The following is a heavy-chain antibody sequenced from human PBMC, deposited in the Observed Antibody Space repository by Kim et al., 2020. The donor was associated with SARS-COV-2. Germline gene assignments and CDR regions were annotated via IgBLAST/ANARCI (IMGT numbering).Heavy chain of an antibody. V-gene: IGHV4-34*01. CDR3: ASGGWVVASKSDY. Sequence: CTPSLKSRVTISADKSKNQFSLKLNSVTAADTAVYYCASGGWVVASKSDYWGQGTLVTVSS. D-gene: IGHD2-15*01. J-gene: IGHJ4*02.